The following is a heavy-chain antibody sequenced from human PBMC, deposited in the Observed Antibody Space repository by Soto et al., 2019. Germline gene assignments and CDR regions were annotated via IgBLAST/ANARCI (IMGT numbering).Heavy chain of an antibody. CDR1: GFTSGDYG. Sequence: GGSLRLSCTASGFTSGDYGMSWFRQAPGKGLEWVAFIRNKAYGATTEYAASGKGRFTISRDDSNSVAYLQMYSLRTGDTAVYYCTRGTLGYSYGSYYYYAMDVWGQGTTVTVSS. D-gene: IGHD5-18*01. CDR2: IRNKAYGATT. J-gene: IGHJ6*02. CDR3: TRGTLGYSYGSYYYYAMDV. V-gene: IGHV3-49*03.